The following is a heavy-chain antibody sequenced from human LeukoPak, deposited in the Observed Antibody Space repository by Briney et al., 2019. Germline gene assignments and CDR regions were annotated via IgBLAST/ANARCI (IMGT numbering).Heavy chain of an antibody. J-gene: IGHJ4*02. Sequence: GGSLRLSCVASGFTVSSNYMSWVRQGLGKGLEWVSIIYSGGNSYYADSVKGRFTISRDKSKNALYLQMNSLRAEDTAMYYCARMIAAAGTTGGDYFNYWGQGTLVTVSS. D-gene: IGHD6-13*01. V-gene: IGHV3-53*01. CDR1: GFTVSSNY. CDR2: IYSGGNS. CDR3: ARMIAAAGTTGGDYFNY.